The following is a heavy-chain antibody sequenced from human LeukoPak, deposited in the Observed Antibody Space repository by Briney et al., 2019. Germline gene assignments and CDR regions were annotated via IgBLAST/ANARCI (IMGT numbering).Heavy chain of an antibody. J-gene: IGHJ4*02. V-gene: IGHV3-33*01. CDR2: IWYDGSNK. CDR1: GFTFSSYG. Sequence: PGRSLRLSCAASGFTFSSYGMHWVRQAPGKGLEWVAVIWYDGSNKYYADSVKGRFTISRDNSKNTLYLQMNSLRAEDTAVYYCATDPERWQLVLGYWGQGTLVTVSS. CDR3: ATDPERWQLVLGY. D-gene: IGHD6-13*01.